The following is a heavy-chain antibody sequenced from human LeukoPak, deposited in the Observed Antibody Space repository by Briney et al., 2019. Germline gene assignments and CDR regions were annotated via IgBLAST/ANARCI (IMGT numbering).Heavy chain of an antibody. CDR3: AKDRAVAGTYYYYYMDV. D-gene: IGHD6-19*01. CDR2: VSGSGGST. CDR1: GFTFDDYG. J-gene: IGHJ6*03. V-gene: IGHV3-23*01. Sequence: GGSLRLSCAASGFTFDDYGMSWVRQAPGKGLEWVSAVSGSGGSTYYADPVKGRFTISRDNSKITLYLQMNSLRAEDTAVYYCAKDRAVAGTYYYYYMDVWGKGTTVTVSS.